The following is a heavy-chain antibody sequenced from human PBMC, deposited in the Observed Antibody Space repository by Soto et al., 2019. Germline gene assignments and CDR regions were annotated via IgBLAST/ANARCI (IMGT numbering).Heavy chain of an antibody. CDR1: GGSISFYH. CDR2: IYYSGST. J-gene: IGHJ6*02. V-gene: IGHV4-59*12. CDR3: ARDWLGCSGDSCHPGSPGYYYYGMDV. D-gene: IGHD2-15*01. Sequence: SETLSLTCTVSGGSISFYHWSWVRQPPGKGLEWIGYIYYSGSTNYNPSLKSRVTISADTSKNQFSLRLTSVTAADTAVYYCARDWLGCSGDSCHPGSPGYYYYGMDVWGQGTTVTVSS.